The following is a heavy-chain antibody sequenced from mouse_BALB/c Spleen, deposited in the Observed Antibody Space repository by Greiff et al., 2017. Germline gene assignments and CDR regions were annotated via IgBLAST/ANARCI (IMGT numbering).Heavy chain of an antibody. CDR1: GYTFTSYW. CDR3: ARFPGYFDV. J-gene: IGHJ1*01. CDR2: IYPGDGDT. Sequence: QGQLKQSGAELARPGASVKLSCKASGYTFTSYWMQWVKQRPGQGLEWIGAIYPGDGDTRYTQKFKGKATLTADKSSSTAYMQLSSLASEDSAVYYCARFPGYFDVWGAGTTVTVSS. V-gene: IGHV1-87*01.